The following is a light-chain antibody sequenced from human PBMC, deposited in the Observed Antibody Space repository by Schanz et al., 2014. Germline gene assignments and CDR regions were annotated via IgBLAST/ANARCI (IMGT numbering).Light chain of an antibody. CDR2: DVS. CDR3: SSYTGSSPLFV. Sequence: QSALTQPASASGSPGQSVTISCSGTSSDVGGYNYVSWYQQHPDKAPKLMISDVSNRPSGVSHRFSGSKSGNTASLTISGLQAEDEADYYCSSYTGSSPLFVFGTGTKLTVL. V-gene: IGLV2-14*03. CDR1: SSDVGGYNY. J-gene: IGLJ1*01.